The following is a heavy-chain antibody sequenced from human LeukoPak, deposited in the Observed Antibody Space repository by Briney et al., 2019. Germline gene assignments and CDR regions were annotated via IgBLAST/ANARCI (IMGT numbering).Heavy chain of an antibody. V-gene: IGHV1-18*04. Sequence: ASVKVSCKASGYTFTSYGISWVRQAPGQGLEWMGWISAYNGNTNYAQKLQGRVTMTTDTSTSTAYMELRSLRSDDTAVYYCVRVELHYVWGSYRPDFDYWGQGTLVTVSS. J-gene: IGHJ4*02. D-gene: IGHD3-16*02. CDR1: GYTFTSYG. CDR2: ISAYNGNT. CDR3: VRVELHYVWGSYRPDFDY.